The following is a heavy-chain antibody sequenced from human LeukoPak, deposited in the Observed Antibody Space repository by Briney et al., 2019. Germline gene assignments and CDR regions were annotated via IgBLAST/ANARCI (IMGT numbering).Heavy chain of an antibody. Sequence: GGSLRLSCAASGFTFSSYWMHWVRQAPGKGLVWVSRINSDGSSTSYADSVKGRFTISRDNAKNTLYLQMNSLRAEDTAVYYCARNHYYDSSGYYYLNYYYYMDVWGKGTTVTISS. CDR2: INSDGSST. CDR3: ARNHYYDSSGYYYLNYYYYMDV. V-gene: IGHV3-74*01. D-gene: IGHD3-22*01. J-gene: IGHJ6*03. CDR1: GFTFSSYW.